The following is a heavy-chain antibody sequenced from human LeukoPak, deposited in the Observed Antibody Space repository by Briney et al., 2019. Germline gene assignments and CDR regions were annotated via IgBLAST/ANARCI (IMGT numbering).Heavy chain of an antibody. CDR1: GGSISSYY. D-gene: IGHD3-22*01. V-gene: IGHV4-59*01. CDR3: ARGGWNKFDY. Sequence: PSETLSLTCTVSGGSISSYYWSWIRQPPGKGLEWIGFIFYSGTTNYNPSLRSRVTISVDTSKNQFSLKLSSVTAADTAVYYCARGGWNKFDYWGRGTLVTVSS. CDR2: IFYSGTT. J-gene: IGHJ4*02.